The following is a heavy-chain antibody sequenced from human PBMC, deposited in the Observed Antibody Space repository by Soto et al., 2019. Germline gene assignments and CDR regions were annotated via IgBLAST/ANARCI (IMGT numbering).Heavy chain of an antibody. Sequence: EVQLLESGGGSVQPAGSLRLSCAASGFTFSSCGMNWVRQAPGKGLEWVSGITGSGGGTYYADSVKGRSSISRDNSGNTLYLQMSSLRAEDTAVYYCTRDAYAIRSTATAFDIWGQGKMVTVSS. CDR1: GFTFSSCG. D-gene: IGHD2-15*01. CDR2: ITGSGGGT. V-gene: IGHV3-23*01. J-gene: IGHJ3*02. CDR3: TRDAYAIRSTATAFDI.